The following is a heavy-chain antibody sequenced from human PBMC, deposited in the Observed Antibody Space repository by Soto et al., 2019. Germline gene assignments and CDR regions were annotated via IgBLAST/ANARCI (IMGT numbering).Heavy chain of an antibody. V-gene: IGHV4-30-2*06. J-gene: IGHJ4*02. Sequence: SETLSLTCTVSGASISYGGFSWSWIRQSPGKGLEWIGYISHLESTYFHPSFKSRLTMSIDRTRNQFSLKLSSVTAADMAIYYCARGGGYDSFDYWGQGVLVTVSS. CDR1: GASISYGGFS. CDR3: ARGGGYDSFDY. CDR2: ISHLEST. D-gene: IGHD5-12*01.